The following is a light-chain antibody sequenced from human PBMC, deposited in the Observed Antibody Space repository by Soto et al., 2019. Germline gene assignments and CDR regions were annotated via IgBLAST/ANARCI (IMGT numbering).Light chain of an antibody. V-gene: IGKV3-11*01. CDR2: DAS. J-gene: IGKJ1*01. Sequence: EIVLTQSPATLSLSPGERATLSCRATQSVHSSLAWYRQQPGQAPRLLIYDASRRATGIPARFSGSGSGTDFTLTISSLEPKDFAVYYCQQRSSWPGTFGQGTKVDIK. CDR3: QQRSSWPGT. CDR1: QSVHSS.